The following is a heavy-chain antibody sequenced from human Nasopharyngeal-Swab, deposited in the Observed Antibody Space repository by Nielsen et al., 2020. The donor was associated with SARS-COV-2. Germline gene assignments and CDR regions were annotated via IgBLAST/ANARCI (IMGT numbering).Heavy chain of an antibody. V-gene: IGHV1-46*01. D-gene: IGHD5-18*01. CDR1: GYTFTSYY. J-gene: IGHJ6*02. CDR3: ARLARGYSYGYPSYYGMDV. Sequence: ASVKVSCKASGYTFTSYYMHWVRQAPGQGLEWMGIINPSGGSTSYAQKFQGRVTMTRDMSTSTVYMELSSLRSEDTAVYYCARLARGYSYGYPSYYGMDVWGQGTTVTVSS. CDR2: INPSGGST.